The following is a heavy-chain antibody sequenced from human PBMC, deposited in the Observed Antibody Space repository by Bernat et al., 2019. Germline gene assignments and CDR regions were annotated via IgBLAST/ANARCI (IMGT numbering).Heavy chain of an antibody. CDR1: GFTFSDYY. J-gene: IGHJ4*02. Sequence: QVQLVESGGGLVKPGGSLRLSCAASGFTFSDYYMSWIRQAPGKGLEWVAVISYDGSNKYYADSVRGLFTITRDNSKTTLYLQRNSLRAEDTAVYYCATRDEEYYDFWSGYQHRSDYWGQGTLVTVSS. V-gene: IGHV3-30*03. D-gene: IGHD3-3*01. CDR3: ATRDEEYYDFWSGYQHRSDY. CDR2: ISYDGSNK.